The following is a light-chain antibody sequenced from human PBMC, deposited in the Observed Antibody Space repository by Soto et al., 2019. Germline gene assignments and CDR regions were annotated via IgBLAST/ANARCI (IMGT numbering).Light chain of an antibody. CDR1: QSVLYSSNNKNY. V-gene: IGKV4-1*01. CDR2: WTS. Sequence: DIVMTQSPDSLAVSLGERATINCKSSQSVLYSSNNKNYLAWYQQKPGQPPKLLLYWTSTRESGVPDRFSGSGSGTDFTLTISSLQAEXXAXXXXXXXXTTPRTFGQGTRVEIK. J-gene: IGKJ1*01. CDR3: XXXXTTPRT.